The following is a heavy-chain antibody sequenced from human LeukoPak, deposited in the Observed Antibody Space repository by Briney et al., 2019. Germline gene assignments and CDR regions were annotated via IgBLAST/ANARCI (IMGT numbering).Heavy chain of an antibody. CDR2: ISGSGGST. D-gene: IGHD2-2*01. J-gene: IGHJ4*02. V-gene: IGHV3-23*01. Sequence: GGSLRLSCAASVFTFSSYAMSWVRQAPGKGLEWVSAISGSGGSTYYADSVKGRSTISRDNSKNTLYLQMNRLRADDTAVYYCAKSKYCSSTSCYSRGYFDYWGPGTLVTVSS. CDR1: VFTFSSYA. CDR3: AKSKYCSSTSCYSRGYFDY.